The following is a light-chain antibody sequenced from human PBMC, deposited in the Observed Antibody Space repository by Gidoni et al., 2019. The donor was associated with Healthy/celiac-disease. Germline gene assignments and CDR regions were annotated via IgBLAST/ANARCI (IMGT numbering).Light chain of an antibody. V-gene: IGLV7-46*01. CDR3: LLSYRGGGV. Sequence: QAVVTQEPSLTVSPGGTVTLTCGSSTGAVTSGHYPYWFQQKPGQAPWTLIYDTSNKHSWTPARFSGSLLGGKAALTLSGAQPEDEAEYYCLLSYRGGGVFGTGTKVTVL. J-gene: IGLJ1*01. CDR2: DTS. CDR1: TGAVTSGHY.